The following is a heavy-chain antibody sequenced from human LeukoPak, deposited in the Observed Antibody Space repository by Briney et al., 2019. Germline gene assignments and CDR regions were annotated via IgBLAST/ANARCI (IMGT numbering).Heavy chain of an antibody. V-gene: IGHV3-7*01. CDR1: GFTFSSYW. J-gene: IGHJ4*02. CDR2: IKQDGSEK. D-gene: IGHD3-16*02. CDR3: ASFVMTFGGVIGHFDY. Sequence: GGSLRLSCAASGFTFSSYWMSWVRQAPGRGLEWVANIKQDGSEKYYVDSVKGRFTISRDNAKNSLYLQMNSLRAEDTAVYYCASFVMTFGGVIGHFDYWGQGTLVTVSS.